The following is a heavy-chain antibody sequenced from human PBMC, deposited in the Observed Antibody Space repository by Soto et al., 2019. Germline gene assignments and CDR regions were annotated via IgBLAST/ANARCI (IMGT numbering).Heavy chain of an antibody. CDR2: INHSGST. D-gene: IGHD6-19*01. CDR1: GGSFSGYY. CDR3: ARAFGPVPCRYSSPSRDAYYSVY. Sequence: SETLSLTCAVYGGSFSGYYWSWIRQPPGKGLEWIGEINHSGSTNYNPSLKSRVTISVDTSKNQFSLKLSSVTAADTAVYYCARAFGPVPCRYSSPSRDAYYSVYGDPGALVTVST. J-gene: IGHJ4*02. V-gene: IGHV4-34*01.